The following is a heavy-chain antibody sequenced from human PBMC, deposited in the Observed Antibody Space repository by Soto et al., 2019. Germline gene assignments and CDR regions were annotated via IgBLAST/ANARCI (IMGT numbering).Heavy chain of an antibody. V-gene: IGHV3-53*02. CDR1: GLIVSTNY. Sequence: EVQLVETGGGLIQPGGSLRLSCAASGLIVSTNYMNWVRQAPGKGLEWVSVLYSGGSTHYAGSVKGRFIISRDNSKNTLYLQMNSLRAEDTAVYYCARDRLGDECSAFDIWGHGTLVTVSS. J-gene: IGHJ3*02. CDR3: ARDRLGDECSAFDI. CDR2: LYSGGST. D-gene: IGHD3-10*01.